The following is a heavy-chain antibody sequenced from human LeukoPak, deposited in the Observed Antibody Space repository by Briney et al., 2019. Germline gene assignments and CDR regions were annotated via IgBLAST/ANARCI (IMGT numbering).Heavy chain of an antibody. Sequence: GGSLRLSCAASGFTFDDYAMSWVRQVPGKGLEWVSGTNWNGGTTGYADSVKGRFTISRDNAKNFLYMQMHTLISEDAAVYHCASALNPHHYTYHMDVWGKGPAVPISS. J-gene: IGHJ6*03. V-gene: IGHV3-20*01. CDR2: TNWNGGTT. CDR3: ASALNPHHYTYHMDV. CDR1: GFTFDDYA.